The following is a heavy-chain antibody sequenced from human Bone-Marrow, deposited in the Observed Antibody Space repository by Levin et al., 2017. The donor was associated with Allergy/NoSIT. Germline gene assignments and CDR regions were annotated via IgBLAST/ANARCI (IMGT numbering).Heavy chain of an antibody. Sequence: LSLTCVGSGITFEDYNMHWVRQPPGRGLEWVSLISWSGDTTSYADSVKGRFTISRDNSKNSLYLQMDSLRSEDSAFYYCAKETTAFGVLKDGMAVWGQGTTVTVSS. V-gene: IGHV3-43*01. D-gene: IGHD3-3*01. CDR2: ISWSGDTT. CDR3: AKETTAFGVLKDGMAV. J-gene: IGHJ6*02. CDR1: GITFEDYN.